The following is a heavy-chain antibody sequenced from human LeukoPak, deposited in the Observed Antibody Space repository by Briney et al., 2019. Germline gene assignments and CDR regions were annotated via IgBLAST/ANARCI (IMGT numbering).Heavy chain of an antibody. D-gene: IGHD3-3*01. V-gene: IGHV3-74*01. CDR1: GFTFSSYW. Sequence: TGGSLRLSCAASGFTFSSYWMHWVRQAPGKGLVWVSRINSDGSSTSYADSVKGRFTISRDNAKNTLYLQMNSLRAEDTAVYYCASLTNYDFWSGTVGYWGQGTLVTVSS. CDR3: ASLTNYDFWSGTVGY. CDR2: INSDGSST. J-gene: IGHJ4*02.